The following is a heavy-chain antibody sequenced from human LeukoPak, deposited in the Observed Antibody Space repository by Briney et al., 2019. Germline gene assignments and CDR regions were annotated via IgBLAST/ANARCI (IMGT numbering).Heavy chain of an antibody. CDR1: GDPISSPSYF. V-gene: IGHV4-39*07. CDR2: IFYTGTT. D-gene: IGHD6-13*01. CDR3: ARVKGSTWWTWFDP. Sequence: SETLSLTCTVSGDPISSPSYFWGWIRQPPGKGLQWIGSIFYTGTTSYNPSLKSRVTISVDTSKNRLFLNVTSVTAAGTAVYFCARVKGSTWWTWFDPWGQGTQVIVSS. J-gene: IGHJ5*02.